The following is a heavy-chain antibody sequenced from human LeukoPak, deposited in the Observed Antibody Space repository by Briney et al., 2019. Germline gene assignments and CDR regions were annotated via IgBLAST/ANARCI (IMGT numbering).Heavy chain of an antibody. D-gene: IGHD2-2*03. V-gene: IGHV4-34*01. Sequence: SETLSLTCAVYGGSFSGYYWSWIRQPPGKGLEWIGEINHSGSTNYNPSLKSRVTISVDTSKNRFSLKLSSVTAADTAVYYCARGSRPGYCSSTSCRKNWFDPWGQGTLVTVSS. CDR3: ARGSRPGYCSSTSCRKNWFDP. J-gene: IGHJ5*02. CDR1: GGSFSGYY. CDR2: INHSGST.